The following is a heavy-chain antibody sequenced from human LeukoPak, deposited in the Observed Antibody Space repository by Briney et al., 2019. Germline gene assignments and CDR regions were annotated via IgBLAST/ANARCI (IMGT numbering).Heavy chain of an antibody. CDR1: GSIFTSYW. D-gene: IGHD6-19*01. Sequence: GASLKISCEGSGSIFTSYWIGWVRQLPGKGLELMGIIYPGDSDTRYSPSFQGQVTISADKYISTAYLQWSSLKAWDTAMYYCARLPGAVAGTSFDYWGQGTLVTVSS. V-gene: IGHV5-51*01. CDR2: IYPGDSDT. CDR3: ARLPGAVAGTSFDY. J-gene: IGHJ4*02.